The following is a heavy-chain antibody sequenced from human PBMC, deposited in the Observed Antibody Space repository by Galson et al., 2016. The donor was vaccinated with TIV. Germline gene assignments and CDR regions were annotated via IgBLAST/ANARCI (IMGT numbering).Heavy chain of an antibody. CDR1: GFTFNSYA. CDR2: IRGGGDGT. Sequence: SLRLSCAASGFTFNSYAMSWVRQAPGRGLEWVSSIRGGGDGTNYADSVKGRLTISRDNSKNILYLQMKGLRAEDTAVYYCAKDFGWRNFDYWGQGILVTVSS. CDR3: AKDFGWRNFDY. J-gene: IGHJ4*02. D-gene: IGHD6-19*01. V-gene: IGHV3-23*01.